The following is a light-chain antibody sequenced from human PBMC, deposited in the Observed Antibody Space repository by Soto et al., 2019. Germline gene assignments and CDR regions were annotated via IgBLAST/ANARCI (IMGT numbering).Light chain of an antibody. CDR2: ETS. V-gene: IGKV3-11*01. CDR3: QQRSNWPPGFT. Sequence: EIVLTQSPATLSLSPGERATLSCRASQGVSSYLAWYQQRPGQAPRLLISETSNRATDIPDRFSGSGSGTDFTLTIRSLDAEDFAVYYCQQRSNWPPGFTFGPGTKVDIK. J-gene: IGKJ3*01. CDR1: QGVSSY.